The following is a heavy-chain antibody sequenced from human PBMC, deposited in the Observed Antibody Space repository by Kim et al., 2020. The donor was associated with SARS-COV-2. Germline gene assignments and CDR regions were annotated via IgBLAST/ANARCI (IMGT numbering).Heavy chain of an antibody. J-gene: IGHJ4*02. CDR3: ARGSGYFYFDY. CDR2: I. Sequence: ISYADSVTGQFTITRDNAKNSLYLKMNSLRAEDTAVYYCARGSGYFYFDYWGQGTLVTVSS. D-gene: IGHD3-22*01. V-gene: IGHV3-21*01.